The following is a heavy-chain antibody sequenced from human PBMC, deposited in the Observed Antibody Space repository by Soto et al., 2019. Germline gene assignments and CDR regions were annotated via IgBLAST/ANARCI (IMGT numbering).Heavy chain of an antibody. CDR1: GGSISSYY. V-gene: IGHV4-59*01. Sequence: PSETLSLTCTVSGGSISSYYWSWIRQPPGKGLKWIGYIYYSGSTNYNPSLKSRVTISVDTSKNQFSLKLSSVTAADTAVYYCARLPLGGAEPGVHYYYYYGMDVWGQGTTVTVSS. J-gene: IGHJ6*02. D-gene: IGHD7-27*01. CDR2: IYYSGST. CDR3: ARLPLGGAEPGVHYYYYYGMDV.